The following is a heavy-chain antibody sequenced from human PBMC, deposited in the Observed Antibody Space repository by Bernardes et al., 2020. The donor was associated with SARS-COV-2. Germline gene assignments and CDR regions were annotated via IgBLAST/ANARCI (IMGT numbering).Heavy chain of an antibody. D-gene: IGHD2-21*02. CDR1: GFTVSYNY. CDR2: IYSSGST. Sequence: GGSLRLSFAASGFTVSYNYMTWVRQAPGMGLYWVSVIYSSGSTYYADSVKGRFTISRDNSKNTLYLQMNSLRAEDTAVYYCARSLPASAYCGGDCYNNWFDPCVQVILVTVSS. V-gene: IGHV3-53*01. J-gene: IGHJ5*02. CDR3: ARSLPASAYCGGDCYNNWFDP.